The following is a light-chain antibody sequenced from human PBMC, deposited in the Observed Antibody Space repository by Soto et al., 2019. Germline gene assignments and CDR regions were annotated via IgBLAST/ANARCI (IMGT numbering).Light chain of an antibody. J-gene: IGKJ4*01. CDR3: QQLNSYPLT. V-gene: IGKV1-9*01. CDR1: QGISNY. Sequence: DIQLTQSPSFLSASVGDRVTITFRASQGISNYLAWYQRKPGKAPKLLIYTASTLQSGVPSRFSGSGSGTEFTLTISSLQPEDFATYDCQQLNSYPLTFGGGTKVEIK. CDR2: TAS.